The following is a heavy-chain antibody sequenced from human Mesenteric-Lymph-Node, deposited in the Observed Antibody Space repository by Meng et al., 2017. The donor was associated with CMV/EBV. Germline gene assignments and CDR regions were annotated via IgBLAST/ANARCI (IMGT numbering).Heavy chain of an antibody. J-gene: IGHJ4*02. CDR2: IKSKTDGGTT. V-gene: IGHV3-15*01. D-gene: IGHD3-3*01. CDR1: GFTFNNYV. CDR3: TTGSRITIFGVVIKGDY. Sequence: GESLKISCAASGFTFNNYVMSWVRQAPGKGLEWVGRIKSKTDGGTTDYAAPVKGRFTISRDDSKNTLYLQMNSLKTEDTAVYYCTTGSRITIFGVVIKGDYWGQGTLVTVPS.